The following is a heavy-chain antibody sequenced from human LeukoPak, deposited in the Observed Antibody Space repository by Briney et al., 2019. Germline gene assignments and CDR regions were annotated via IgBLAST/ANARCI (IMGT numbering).Heavy chain of an antibody. V-gene: IGHV3-9*01. J-gene: IGHJ4*02. CDR1: GFTFDDYA. CDR3: AKDLSSGWYSRYYFDY. CDR2: ISWNSGSI. Sequence: GRSLRLSCAASGFTFDDYAMHWVRHAPGKGLEWVSGISWNSGSIAYADSVKGRFTISRDNAKSSLYLQMNSLRAEGTALYYCAKDLSSGWYSRYYFDYWGQGTLVTVSS. D-gene: IGHD6-19*01.